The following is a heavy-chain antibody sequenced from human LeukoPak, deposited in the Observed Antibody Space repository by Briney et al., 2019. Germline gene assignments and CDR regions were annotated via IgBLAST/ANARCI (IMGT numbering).Heavy chain of an antibody. Sequence: GRSLRLSCAASGFTFSAYAMHWVRQLPGKGLEWVSGINGNSAAIGYAASVKGRFTISRDNAKNSLYLQMNSLRAEDTAVYYCARAARDCSGGSCPYYFDYWGQGTLVTVSS. D-gene: IGHD2-15*01. CDR3: ARAARDCSGGSCPYYFDY. CDR2: INGNSAAI. V-gene: IGHV3-9*01. CDR1: GFTFSAYA. J-gene: IGHJ4*02.